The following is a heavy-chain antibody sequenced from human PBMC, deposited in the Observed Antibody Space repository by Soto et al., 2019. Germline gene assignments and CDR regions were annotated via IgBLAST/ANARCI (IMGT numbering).Heavy chain of an antibody. CDR2: ISAYNGNT. CDR3: ARENINYYDSSLPY. Sequence: GASVKVSCKASGYTFTSYGISWVRQAPGQGLEWMGWISAYNGNTNYAQKLQGRVTMTTDTSTSTAYMELRSLRSDDTAVYYCARENINYYDSSLPYWGQGTLVTVSS. D-gene: IGHD3-22*01. J-gene: IGHJ4*02. CDR1: GYTFTSYG. V-gene: IGHV1-18*01.